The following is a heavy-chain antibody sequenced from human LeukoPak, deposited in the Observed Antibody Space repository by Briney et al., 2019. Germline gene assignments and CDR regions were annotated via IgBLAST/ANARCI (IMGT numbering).Heavy chain of an antibody. CDR1: GFTFSSYA. J-gene: IGHJ4*02. CDR2: ISYDGSNK. CDR3: ARGPRYFDY. Sequence: GGSLRLSCAASGFTFSSYAMHWVRQAPGKGLEWVAVISYDGSNKYYADSVKGRFTISRDNSKNTLYLQMNSLRAEDTAVYYCARGPRYFDYWGQGALVTVSS. V-gene: IGHV3-30-3*01.